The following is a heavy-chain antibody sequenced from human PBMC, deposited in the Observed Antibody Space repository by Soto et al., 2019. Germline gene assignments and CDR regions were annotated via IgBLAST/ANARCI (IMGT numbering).Heavy chain of an antibody. CDR2: TYYGWNT. CDR1: GGSISHYY. D-gene: IGHD3-22*01. Sequence: SETLSLTCSVSGGSISHYYWSWIRQPPGKGLEWIGYTYYGWNTNYNPSLKSRVTISVDTSKNQFSLKLISVTAADTAVYYCARDRGYYDSSGLYFDYWGQGTLVTVSS. CDR3: ARDRGYYDSSGLYFDY. V-gene: IGHV4-59*01. J-gene: IGHJ4*02.